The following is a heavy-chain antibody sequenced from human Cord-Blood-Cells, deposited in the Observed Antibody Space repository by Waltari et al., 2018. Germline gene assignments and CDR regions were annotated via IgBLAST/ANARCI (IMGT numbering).Heavy chain of an antibody. CDR2: IKNSGST. Sequence: QVQLQQWGAGLLKPSETLSLTCAVYGGSFSGYYWSWIRQPPGKGLEWIGEIKNSGSTNDNPSLKSRVTRSVDTSKNQFSLKLSSVTAADTAVYYCARVDCSSTSCYKNWFDPWGQGTLVTVSS. CDR1: GGSFSGYY. J-gene: IGHJ5*02. CDR3: ARVDCSSTSCYKNWFDP. V-gene: IGHV4-34*01. D-gene: IGHD2-2*02.